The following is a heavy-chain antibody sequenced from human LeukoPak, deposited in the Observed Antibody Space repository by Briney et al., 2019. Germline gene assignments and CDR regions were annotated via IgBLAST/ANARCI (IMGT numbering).Heavy chain of an antibody. D-gene: IGHD3-22*01. J-gene: IGHJ4*02. CDR2: IYYSGST. CDR3: ARFSSSFDPIGY. CDR1: GGSISSYY. V-gene: IGHV4-59*08. Sequence: SETLSLTCTVSGGSISSYYWSWIRQPPGKGLEWIGYIYYSGSTNYNPSLKSRVTISVDTSKNQFSLKLSSVTAADTAVYYCARFSSSFDPIGYWGQGTLVTVSS.